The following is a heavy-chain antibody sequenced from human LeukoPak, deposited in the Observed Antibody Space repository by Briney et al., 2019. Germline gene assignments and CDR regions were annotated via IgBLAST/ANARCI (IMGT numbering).Heavy chain of an antibody. CDR3: ARGRQQSALAY. Sequence: SQTLSLTCTVSGGSISSGGYYWSWIRQHPGKGLEWIGYIYYGGSTYYNPSLKSRVTISVDTSKNQFSLKLSSVTAADTAVYYCARGRQQSALAYWGQGTLVTVSS. D-gene: IGHD6-13*01. CDR1: GGSISSGGYY. CDR2: IYYGGST. V-gene: IGHV4-31*03. J-gene: IGHJ4*02.